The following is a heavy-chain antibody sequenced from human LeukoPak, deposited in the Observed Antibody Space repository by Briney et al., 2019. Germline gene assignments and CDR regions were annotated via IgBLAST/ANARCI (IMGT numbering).Heavy chain of an antibody. CDR3: AKDILLRGGYDAFDI. Sequence: GGSLRLSCAASGFTFDDYAMHWVRQAPGKGLEWVSLISGDGGSTYYADSVKGRFTISRDNSKNSLYLQMNSLRTEDTALYYCAKDILLRGGYDAFDIWGQGTTVTVSS. CDR2: ISGDGGST. D-gene: IGHD3-16*01. J-gene: IGHJ3*02. V-gene: IGHV3-43*02. CDR1: GFTFDDYA.